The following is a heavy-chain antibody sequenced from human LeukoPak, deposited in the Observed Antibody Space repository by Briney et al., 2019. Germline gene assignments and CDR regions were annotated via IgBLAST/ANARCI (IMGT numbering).Heavy chain of an antibody. CDR1: GTTFTSNY. J-gene: IGHJ4*02. D-gene: IGHD1-26*01. CDR2: INPSGGGT. CDR3: ARDRGIVGTSWGNYFDY. Sequence: ASVKVSCKASGTTFTSNYMHWVRQAPGQGLEWMGIINPSGGGTSFAQRFQGRVTMTRDMSTSTVYMELSTLTSEDTAVYYCARDRGIVGTSWGNYFDYWGQGTLVTVSS. V-gene: IGHV1-46*01.